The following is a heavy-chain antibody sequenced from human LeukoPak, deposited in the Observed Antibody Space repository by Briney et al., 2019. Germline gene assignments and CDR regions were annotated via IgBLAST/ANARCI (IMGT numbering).Heavy chain of an antibody. CDR3: ARPRYCSSTSCYSVGY. CDR1: GCSISSSSYY. D-gene: IGHD2-2*01. J-gene: IGHJ4*02. CDR2: IYYSGST. V-gene: IGHV4-39*01. Sequence: SDTLSLTCTVSGCSISSSSYYWGWLRQPPGKGLEWIGSIYYSGSTYYNPSLKSRVPISVDTSKNQFSLNLSSVTAADTAVYYCARPRYCSSTSCYSVGYWGQGTLVTVSS.